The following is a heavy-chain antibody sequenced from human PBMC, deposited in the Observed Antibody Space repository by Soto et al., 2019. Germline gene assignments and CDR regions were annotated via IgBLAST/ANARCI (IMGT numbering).Heavy chain of an antibody. CDR2: IYYSGST. Sequence: SETLSLTCTVSGGSISSYYWSWIRQPPGKGLEWIGYIYYSGSTNYNPSLKSRVTISVDTSKNQFSLKLSSVTAADTAVYYCARAGSGSYFGWFDPWGQGTLVTVS. J-gene: IGHJ5*02. D-gene: IGHD1-26*01. CDR3: ARAGSGSYFGWFDP. V-gene: IGHV4-59*01. CDR1: GGSISSYY.